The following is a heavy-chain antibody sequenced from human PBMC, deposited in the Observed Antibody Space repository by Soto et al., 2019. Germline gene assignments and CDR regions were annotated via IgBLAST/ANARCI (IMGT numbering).Heavy chain of an antibody. V-gene: IGHV3-48*01. CDR1: GFTFSSYS. D-gene: IGHD3-3*01. Sequence: GGSLRLSCAASGFTFSSYSMNWVRQAPGKGLEWVSYISSSSSTIYYADSVKGRFTISRDNAKNSLYLQMNSLRAEDTAVYYCARVLRITIFCLLIGHPPYPFSFPNPSSLDL. J-gene: IGHJ2*01. CDR3: ARVLRITIFCLLIGHPPYPFSFPNPSSLDL. CDR2: ISSSSSTI.